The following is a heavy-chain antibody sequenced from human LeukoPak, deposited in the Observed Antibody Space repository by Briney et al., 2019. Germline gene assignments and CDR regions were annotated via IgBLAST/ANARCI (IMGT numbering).Heavy chain of an antibody. CDR2: FYYSGST. J-gene: IGHJ6*03. CDR3: ARVYYYGSYYYMDV. V-gene: IGHV4-39*01. Sequence: SETLSLTCTVSGGSISSSSYYWGWIRQPPGKGLERIGSFYYSGSTYYNPSLKSRVTISVDTSKNQFSLKLSSVTAADTAVSYCARVYYYGSYYYMDVWGKGTTVTISS. D-gene: IGHD3-10*01. CDR1: GGSISSSSYY.